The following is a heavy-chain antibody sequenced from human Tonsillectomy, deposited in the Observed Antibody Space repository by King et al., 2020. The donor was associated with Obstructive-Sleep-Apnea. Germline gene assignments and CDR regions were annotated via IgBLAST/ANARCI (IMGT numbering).Heavy chain of an antibody. D-gene: IGHD2-21*02. CDR1: GYSFTSYW. V-gene: IGHV5-51*01. CDR2: IYPGDSDT. Sequence: QLVQSGAEVKKPGESLKISCKGSGYSFTSYWIGWVRQMPGKGLEWMGNIYPGDSDTRYRPSFQGQVPISADKPISTAYLQWSTLKASDTAMYYCARRIDRGRCGGDCYPDYWGQGTLVTVSS. J-gene: IGHJ4*02. CDR3: ARRIDRGRCGGDCYPDY.